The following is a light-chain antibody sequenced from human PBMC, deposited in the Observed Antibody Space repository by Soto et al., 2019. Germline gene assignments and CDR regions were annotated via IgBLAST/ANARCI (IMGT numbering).Light chain of an antibody. CDR3: QQRSNWPPLFS. V-gene: IGKV3-11*01. J-gene: IGKJ3*01. CDR1: QSVGTS. Sequence: EIVLTQSPVTLSLSPGARATLSFRASQSVGTSLAWYQRKPGQAPRLVIFDASNRDTGIPARFSGTGYGTDFTLTISSIEPEDFAIYYCQQRSNWPPLFSFGPGTKVDFK. CDR2: DAS.